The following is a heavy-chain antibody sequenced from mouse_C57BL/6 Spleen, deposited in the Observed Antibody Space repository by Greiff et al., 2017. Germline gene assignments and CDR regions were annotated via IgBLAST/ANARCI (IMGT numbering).Heavy chain of an antibody. CDR2: IDPETGGT. J-gene: IGHJ3*01. V-gene: IGHV1-15*01. CDR3: TRWGLAWFAY. Sequence: QVQLKESGAELVRPGASVTLSCKASGYTFTDYEMHWVKQTPVHGLEWIGAIDPETGGTAYNQKFKGKAILTADKSSSTAYMELRSLTSEDSAVYYCTRWGLAWFAYWGQGTLVTVSA. D-gene: IGHD3-3*01. CDR1: GYTFTDYE.